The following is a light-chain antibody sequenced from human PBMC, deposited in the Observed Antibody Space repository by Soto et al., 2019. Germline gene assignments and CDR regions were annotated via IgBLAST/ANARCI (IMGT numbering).Light chain of an antibody. CDR2: DAS. CDR1: QSISFW. CDR3: QQYDSYSTWT. V-gene: IGKV1-5*01. J-gene: IGKJ1*01. Sequence: DIQMTQSPSTLSTSVGDRVTITCRASQSISFWLAWYQQKPGKAPKLLIYDASSLEGGVPSRFSGSGSGTEFTLTISSLQPDDFATYYYQQYDSYSTWTFGQGTKV.